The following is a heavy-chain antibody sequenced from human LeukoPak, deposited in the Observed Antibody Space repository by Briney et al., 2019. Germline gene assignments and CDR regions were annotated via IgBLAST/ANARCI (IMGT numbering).Heavy chain of an antibody. CDR1: GFTFSSYW. CDR2: IKQDGSEK. CDR3: ARESRPDAIDAFDI. J-gene: IGHJ3*02. D-gene: IGHD2-8*01. Sequence: PGGSLRLSCAASGFTFSSYWMSWVRQAPGKGLEWVANIKQDGSEKYYADSVKGRFTISRDNSKNTLYLQMNSLRAEDTAVYYCARESRPDAIDAFDIWGQGTMVTVSS. V-gene: IGHV3-7*01.